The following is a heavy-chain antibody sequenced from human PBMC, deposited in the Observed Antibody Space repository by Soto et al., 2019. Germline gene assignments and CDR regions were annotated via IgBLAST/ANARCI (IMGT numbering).Heavy chain of an antibody. CDR3: AKDIGVRGVTRIED. D-gene: IGHD3-10*01. V-gene: IGHV3-23*01. CDR2: ISGSGGST. J-gene: IGHJ4*02. CDR1: GFTFSSYA. Sequence: GGSLRLSCAASGFTFSSYAMSWVRQAPGKGLEWVSAISGSGGSTYYADSVKGRFTISRDNSKNTLYLQMNSLRPEDTALYYCAKDIGVRGVTRIEDWGQGTLVIVSS.